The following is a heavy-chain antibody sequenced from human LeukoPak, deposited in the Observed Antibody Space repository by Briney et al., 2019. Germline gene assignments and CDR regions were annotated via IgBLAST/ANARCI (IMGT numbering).Heavy chain of an antibody. D-gene: IGHD4-17*01. CDR2: IYYSGST. CDR3: ARDYGDGPYYYYGMDV. CDR1: GGSISSGGYY. Sequence: TSETLSLTCTVSGGSISSGGYYWSWIRQHPGKGLEWIGYIYYSGSTYYNPSLKSRVTISVDTSKNQFSLKLSSVTAADTAVYYCARDYGDGPYYYYGMDVWGQGTTVTVSS. J-gene: IGHJ6*02. V-gene: IGHV4-31*03.